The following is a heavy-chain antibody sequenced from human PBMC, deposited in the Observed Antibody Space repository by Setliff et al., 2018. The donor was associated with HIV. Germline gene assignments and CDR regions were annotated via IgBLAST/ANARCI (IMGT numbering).Heavy chain of an antibody. Sequence: PGESLKISCKGSGYSFTSYWIGWVRQMPGKGLEWMGIIYPGDSDTRYSPSFQGQVTISADKSISTAYLQWSSLKASDTAMYYCARPLPYYNFWSGYDAFDIWGQGTMVT. CDR2: IYPGDSDT. CDR3: ARPLPYYNFWSGYDAFDI. J-gene: IGHJ3*02. V-gene: IGHV5-51*01. CDR1: GYSFTSYW. D-gene: IGHD3-3*01.